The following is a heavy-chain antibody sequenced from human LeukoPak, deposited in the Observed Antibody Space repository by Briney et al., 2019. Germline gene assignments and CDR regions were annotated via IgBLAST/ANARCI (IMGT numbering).Heavy chain of an antibody. D-gene: IGHD2/OR15-2a*01. CDR1: GGSFSGYY. J-gene: IGHJ6*04. CDR2: INHSGST. CDR3: ARRAFPHGMDV. V-gene: IGHV4-34*01. Sequence: SETLSLTCAVYGGSFSGYYWSWIRQPPGKGLEWIGEINHSGSTNYNPSLKSRVTISVDTSKNQFSLKLSSVTAADTAVYYCARRAFPHGMDVWGKGTRSPSPQ.